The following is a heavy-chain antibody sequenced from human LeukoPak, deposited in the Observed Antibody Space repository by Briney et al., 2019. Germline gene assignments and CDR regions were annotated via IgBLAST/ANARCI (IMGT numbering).Heavy chain of an antibody. CDR2: ISSLKGNA. CDR1: GYTLTNYA. V-gene: IGHV1-18*01. D-gene: IGHD2-2*01. CDR3: ARDAGYCSSETCYDDAFDI. J-gene: IGHJ3*02. Sequence: ASLKGSCKASGYTLTNYALSCVRHTPVHKLLRMGWISSLKGNANYTQKLQGRVIMTTDTSTTTAYMDLRSLRSDDTAVYYCARDAGYCSSETCYDDAFDIWGQGTMVTVSS.